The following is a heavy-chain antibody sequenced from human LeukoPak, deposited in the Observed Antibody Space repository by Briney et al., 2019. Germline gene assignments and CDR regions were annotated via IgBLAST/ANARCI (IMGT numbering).Heavy chain of an antibody. V-gene: IGHV1-24*01. Sequence: ASVKVSCKVSGYSITELYTHWVRQAPGKGLEWMGGFYAGSGEIIYEQKFQDRVTMTEDKSTDTAYMELSSLRSEDTALYYCATGTHYYLLPFWGQGTLVTVSS. J-gene: IGHJ4*02. CDR2: FYAGSGEI. CDR3: ATGTHYYLLPF. CDR1: GYSITELY. D-gene: IGHD2/OR15-2a*01.